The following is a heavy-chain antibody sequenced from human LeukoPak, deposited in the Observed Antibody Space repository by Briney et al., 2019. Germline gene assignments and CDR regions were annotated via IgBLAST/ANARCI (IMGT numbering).Heavy chain of an antibody. V-gene: IGHV1-18*01. CDR1: GYTFTSYG. D-gene: IGHD2-2*01. Sequence: GASVKVSCKASGYTFTSYGISWVRRAPGQGLEWMGWISAYNGNTNYAQKLQGRVTMTTDTSTSTAYMELRSLRSDDTAVYYCARGFDIVVVPAAIAAWFDPWGQGTLVTVSS. CDR2: ISAYNGNT. CDR3: ARGFDIVVVPAAIAAWFDP. J-gene: IGHJ5*02.